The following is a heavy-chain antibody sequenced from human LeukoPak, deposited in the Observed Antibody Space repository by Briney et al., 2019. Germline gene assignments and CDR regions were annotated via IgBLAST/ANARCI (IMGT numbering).Heavy chain of an antibody. CDR2: INHSGST. D-gene: IGHD3-10*01. J-gene: IGHJ5*02. Sequence: SETLSLTCAVYGGSFSGYYWSWVRQPPGKGPEWIGEINHSGSTNYNPSFKSRVAISVDTSRNQLSLKLSSVTAADTAVYYCARGPDSGSYFAWFDPWGQGTLVTVSS. CDR1: GGSFSGYY. V-gene: IGHV4-34*01. CDR3: ARGPDSGSYFAWFDP.